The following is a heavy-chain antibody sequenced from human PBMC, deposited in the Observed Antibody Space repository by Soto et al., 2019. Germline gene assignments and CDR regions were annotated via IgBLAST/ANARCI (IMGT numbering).Heavy chain of an antibody. CDR2: ISDGGST. D-gene: IGHD3-16*01. Sequence: SETLSLTCNVSGGSIYTYYWNWIRQSPGKGLEWIGYISDGGSTNYNPSLKSRVTISVDTSKNQFSLHLSSVTAADTAVYYCARHAAYDSVWGKSDGSDYWGQGTLVTVSS. J-gene: IGHJ4*02. V-gene: IGHV4-59*08. CDR1: GGSIYTYY. CDR3: ARHAAYDSVWGKSDGSDY.